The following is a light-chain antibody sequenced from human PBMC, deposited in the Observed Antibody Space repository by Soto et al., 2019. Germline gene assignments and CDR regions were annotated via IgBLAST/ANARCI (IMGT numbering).Light chain of an antibody. V-gene: IGKV3D-20*02. CDR1: QSVSSSY. Sequence: EIVLTQSPGTLSLSPGERATLSCRASQSVSSSYLAWYQQKPGQAHRLLIYDASNRATGIPARFSGSGSGTDFTLTIRSLEPEDFAVYYCKQRSNWPPTFGQGTKVDIK. CDR3: KQRSNWPPT. J-gene: IGKJ1*01. CDR2: DAS.